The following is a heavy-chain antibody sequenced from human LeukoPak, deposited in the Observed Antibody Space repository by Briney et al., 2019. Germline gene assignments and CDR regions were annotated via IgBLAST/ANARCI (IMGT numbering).Heavy chain of an antibody. Sequence: GGSLRLSCAASGFTFSSYGMHWVRQAPGKGLEWVAVISYDGSNKYHADSVKGRFIISRDNSKNTLYLQMNSLRAEDTAVYYCAKDSGQWLASFDYWGQGTLVTVSS. D-gene: IGHD6-19*01. CDR3: AKDSGQWLASFDY. J-gene: IGHJ4*02. V-gene: IGHV3-30*12. CDR2: ISYDGSNK. CDR1: GFTFSSYG.